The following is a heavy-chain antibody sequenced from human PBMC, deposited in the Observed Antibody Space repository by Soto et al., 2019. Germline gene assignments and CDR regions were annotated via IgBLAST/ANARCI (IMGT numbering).Heavy chain of an antibody. Sequence: QVQLVESGGGVVQPGRSLRLSCAASGFTFSSYGMHWVRQAPGKGLEWVAVISYDGSNKYYADSVKGRFTISRDNSKNTLYLQMTSLRAEDTAVYYGAKGAIIAHWYFDLWGRGTLVTVSS. D-gene: IGHD3-9*01. V-gene: IGHV3-30*18. J-gene: IGHJ2*01. CDR3: AKGAIIAHWYFDL. CDR1: GFTFSSYG. CDR2: ISYDGSNK.